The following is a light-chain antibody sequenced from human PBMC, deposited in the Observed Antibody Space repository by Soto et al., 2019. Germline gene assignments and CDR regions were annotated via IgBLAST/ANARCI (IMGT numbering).Light chain of an antibody. CDR2: AAS. Sequence: EIVLTQSPATLSVSPAARATLXCRASQSVRTNLAWYRQEPGQAPRLLIYAASTRATGVPPRFSGSGSGTEFTLTISRLEPEDFAVFYCQQYGGSPWTFGQGTKVDIK. V-gene: IGKV3-15*01. CDR3: QQYGGSPWT. J-gene: IGKJ1*01. CDR1: QSVRTN.